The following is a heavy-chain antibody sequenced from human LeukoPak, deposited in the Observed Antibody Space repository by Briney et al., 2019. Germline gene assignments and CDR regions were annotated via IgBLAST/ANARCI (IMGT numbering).Heavy chain of an antibody. CDR3: ATSPTAMVSPMDV. J-gene: IGHJ6*02. CDR2: INPNSGGT. V-gene: IGHV1-2*04. D-gene: IGHD5-18*01. Sequence: ASVKVSCKASGYTFTGYYMHWVRQAPGQGLEWMGWINPNSGGTNYAQKFQGWVTMTRDTSISTAYIELSRLRSDDTAVYYCATSPTAMVSPMDVWGQGTTVTVSS. CDR1: GYTFTGYY.